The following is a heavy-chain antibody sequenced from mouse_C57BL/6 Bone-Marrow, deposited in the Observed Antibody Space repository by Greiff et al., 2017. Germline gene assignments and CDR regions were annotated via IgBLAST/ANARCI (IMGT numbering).Heavy chain of an antibody. V-gene: IGHV14-3*01. CDR2: IDPANGNT. CDR1: GFNIKNTY. D-gene: IGHD2-4*01. J-gene: IGHJ3*01. Sequence: VQLKESVAELVRPGASVKLSCTASGFNIKNTYMHWVKQRPEQGLEWIGRIDPANGNTKYAPKFQGKATITADTSSNTAYLQLSSLTSEDTAIYYCASGRLRREGFAYWGQGTLVTVSA. CDR3: ASGRLRREGFAY.